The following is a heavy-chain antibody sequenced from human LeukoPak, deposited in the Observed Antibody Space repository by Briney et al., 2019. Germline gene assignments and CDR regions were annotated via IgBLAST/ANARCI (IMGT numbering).Heavy chain of an antibody. Sequence: PGGSLRLSCAASGFTFSSYSMNWVRQAPGKGLEWVAFIRYDGSNKYYADSVKGRFTISRDNSKNTLYLQMNSLRAEDTAVYYCAKAYYGYFDYWGQGTLVTVSS. D-gene: IGHD3-10*01. CDR2: IRYDGSNK. CDR3: AKAYYGYFDY. J-gene: IGHJ4*02. V-gene: IGHV3-30*02. CDR1: GFTFSSYS.